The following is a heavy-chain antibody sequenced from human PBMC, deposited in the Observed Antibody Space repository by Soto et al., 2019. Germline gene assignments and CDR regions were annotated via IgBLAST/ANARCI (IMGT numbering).Heavy chain of an antibody. D-gene: IGHD6-19*01. Sequence: QVQLVESGGGVVQPGRSLRLSCAASGFTFSSYGMHWVRQAPGKGLEWVAVISYDGRNKYYADAVKGRFTISRDHSKNTLYLQMSSLRAEDAAVYYCVKDGSSGWPYFCDMDVWAHGTTVTVS. V-gene: IGHV3-30*18. CDR3: VKDGSSGWPYFCDMDV. J-gene: IGHJ6*02. CDR1: GFTFSSYG. CDR2: ISYDGRNK.